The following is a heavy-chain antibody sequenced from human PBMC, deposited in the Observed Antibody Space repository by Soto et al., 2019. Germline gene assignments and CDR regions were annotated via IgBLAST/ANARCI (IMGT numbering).Heavy chain of an antibody. J-gene: IGHJ4*02. D-gene: IGHD6-19*01. CDR1: GFTFSSYA. V-gene: IGHV3-30-3*01. Sequence: GGSLRLSCAASGFTFSSYAMHWVRQAPGKGLEWVAVISYDGSNKYYADSVKGRFTISRDNSKNTLYLQMNSLRAEDTAVYYCARAQYRHSSGWYYFDYWGQGTLVTVSS. CDR3: ARAQYRHSSGWYYFDY. CDR2: ISYDGSNK.